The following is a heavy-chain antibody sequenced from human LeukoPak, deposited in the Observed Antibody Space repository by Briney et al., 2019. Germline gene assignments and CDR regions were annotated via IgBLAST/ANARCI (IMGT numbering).Heavy chain of an antibody. CDR2: IAYDDSNK. CDR3: AKDREGLYGSGSYGYFGS. CDR1: GFIFSNYG. J-gene: IGHJ4*02. V-gene: IGHV3-30*18. D-gene: IGHD3-10*01. Sequence: GGSLRLSCAASGFIFSNYGMPWVRQAPGKAPEWVAVIAYDDSNKYYAVSVKGRFTISRDNSKNTLYLQMDRLRPDDTGLYYCAKDREGLYGSGSYGYFGSWGQGTPVTVSS.